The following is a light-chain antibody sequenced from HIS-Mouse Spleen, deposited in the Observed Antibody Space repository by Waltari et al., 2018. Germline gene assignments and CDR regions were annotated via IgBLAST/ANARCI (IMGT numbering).Light chain of an antibody. CDR1: SSDVGGYNY. J-gene: IGLJ1*01. CDR3: SSYTSSSPYV. Sequence: QSALTQPASVSGSPGQSITISCTGTSSDVGGYNYVSWYQQHPGKAPKLMIYEVSTRPSGVSNLFSGSKSGNTASLTISGLQAEDEADYYCSSYTSSSPYVFGTGTKVTVL. V-gene: IGLV2-14*01. CDR2: EVS.